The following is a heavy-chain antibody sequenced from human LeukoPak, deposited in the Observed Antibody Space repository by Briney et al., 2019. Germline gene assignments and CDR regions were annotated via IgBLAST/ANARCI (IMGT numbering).Heavy chain of an antibody. CDR1: GFTFSSYG. J-gene: IGHJ4*02. D-gene: IGHD6-19*01. Sequence: GSLRLSCAASGFTFSSYGMSWVRQAPGKGLEWVSAISGSGGSTYYADSVKGRFTISRDNSKNTLYLQMNSLRAEDTAVYYCAKGPLIAVAGGKFDYWGQGTLVTVSS. CDR2: ISGSGGST. CDR3: AKGPLIAVAGGKFDY. V-gene: IGHV3-23*01.